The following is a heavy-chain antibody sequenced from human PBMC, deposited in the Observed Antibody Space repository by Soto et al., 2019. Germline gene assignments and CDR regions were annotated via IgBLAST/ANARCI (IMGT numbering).Heavy chain of an antibody. V-gene: IGHV4-59*01. D-gene: IGHD2-15*01. CDR2: IYYSGST. Sequence: PSETLSLTCTVSGGSISSYYWSWIRQPPGKGLEWIGYIYYSGSTNYNPSLKSRVTISVDTSKNQFSLKLSSVTAADTAVYYCARSVVVVAATRIWFDPWGQGTLVTVSS. CDR3: ARSVVVVAATRIWFDP. J-gene: IGHJ5*02. CDR1: GGSISSYY.